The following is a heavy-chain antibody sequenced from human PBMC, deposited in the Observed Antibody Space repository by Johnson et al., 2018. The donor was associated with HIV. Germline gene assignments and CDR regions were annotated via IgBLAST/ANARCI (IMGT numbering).Heavy chain of an antibody. CDR3: ARDETDLQLVSAFDI. V-gene: IGHV3-13*01. CDR1: GFTFSSYD. CDR2: IGTAGDT. D-gene: IGHD6-13*01. J-gene: IGHJ3*02. Sequence: VHLVESGGGVVQPGGSLRLSCAASGFTFSSYDMHWVRQATGKGLEWVSAIGTAGDTYYPGSVKGRFTISRDNAKKSLYLQVHSLRAEDTAVYYCARDETDLQLVSAFDIWGQGTMVTVSS.